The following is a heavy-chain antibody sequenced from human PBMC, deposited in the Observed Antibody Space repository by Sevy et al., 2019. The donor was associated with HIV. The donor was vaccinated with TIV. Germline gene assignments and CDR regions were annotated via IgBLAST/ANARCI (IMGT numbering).Heavy chain of an antibody. V-gene: IGHV3-23*01. CDR1: GFTFSSYA. D-gene: IGHD3-22*01. CDR2: ISGSGGTT. J-gene: IGHJ4*02. Sequence: GGSLRLSCAASGFTFSSYAVSRVRQAPGKGLEWDSFISGSGGTTYYADSVKGRFTISRDNSKNILYLQMNSLRAEDTAVYYCARSDDSSGYYLYYFEYWGQGTVVTVSS. CDR3: ARSDDSSGYYLYYFEY.